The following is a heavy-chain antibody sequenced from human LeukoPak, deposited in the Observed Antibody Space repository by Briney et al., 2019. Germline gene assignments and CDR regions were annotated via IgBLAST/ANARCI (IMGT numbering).Heavy chain of an antibody. Sequence: GGSLRLSCAASGSTFSSYWMSWVRQAPGKGLEWVANIKQDGSEKYYVDSVKGRFTISRDNAKNSLYLQMNSLRAEDTAVYYCARDRLAPFDYWGQGTLVTVSS. CDR3: ARDRLAPFDY. CDR1: GSTFSSYW. V-gene: IGHV3-7*01. J-gene: IGHJ4*02. D-gene: IGHD6-6*01. CDR2: IKQDGSEK.